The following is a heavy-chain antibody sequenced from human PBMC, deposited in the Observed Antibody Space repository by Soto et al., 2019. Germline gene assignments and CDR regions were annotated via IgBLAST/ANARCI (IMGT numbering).Heavy chain of an antibody. J-gene: IGHJ6*02. CDR1: GYTFNTFG. D-gene: IGHD3-10*01. CDR3: ARDRGGIWIGEFLHGMGV. CDR2: ISAYNSNT. V-gene: IGHV1-18*01. Sequence: QVQLVQSGAELKKPGASVKVSCKASGYTFNTFGITWVRQAPGQGLEWMGWISAYNSNTNYAQIVQGRVTMSTDTPSCTAYMELRSLRSADSAVYYCARDRGGIWIGEFLHGMGVWGQGTTVIVSS.